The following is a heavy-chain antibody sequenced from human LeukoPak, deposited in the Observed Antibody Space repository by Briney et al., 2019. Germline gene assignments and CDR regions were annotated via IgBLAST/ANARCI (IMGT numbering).Heavy chain of an antibody. J-gene: IGHJ6*04. CDR2: IYYSGST. D-gene: IGHD2-2*02. CDR3: ARHLGSIPTTAYYYYGMDV. CDR1: GFSISSYY. Sequence: PSETLCLTCAASGFSISSYYWSWIRQPPGKGLEWIAYIYYSGSTNYNPASMSRVTILLDTSTNQLFFQLIYVPAADTAVYYCARHLGSIPTTAYYYYGMDVWGEGTTVTVSS. V-gene: IGHV4-59*08.